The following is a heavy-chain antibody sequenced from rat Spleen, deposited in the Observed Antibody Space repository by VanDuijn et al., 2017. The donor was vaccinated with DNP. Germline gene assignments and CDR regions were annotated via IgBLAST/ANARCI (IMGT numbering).Heavy chain of an antibody. D-gene: IGHD4-3*01. Sequence: EVQLVESGGGLVQPGRSLKLSCAASGFTFSNYDMAWVRQAPTKGLEWVASISTSGGSTYYRDSVKGRFTVSRDNAKSTLYLQMDSLRSEDTATYYCARPSNSGYWGQGVMVTVSS. J-gene: IGHJ2*01. V-gene: IGHV5-25*01. CDR2: ISTSGGST. CDR1: GFTFSNYD. CDR3: ARPSNSGY.